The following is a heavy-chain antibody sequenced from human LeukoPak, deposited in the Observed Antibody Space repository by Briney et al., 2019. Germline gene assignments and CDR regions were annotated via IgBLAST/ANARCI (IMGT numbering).Heavy chain of an antibody. CDR1: GGSISSGGYY. D-gene: IGHD3-3*01. V-gene: IGHV4-31*03. CDR3: ARGSGYYLYYFDY. J-gene: IGHJ4*02. CDR2: IYYSGST. Sequence: SQTLSPTCTVSGGSISSGGYYWSWIRQHPGKGLEWIGYIYYSGSTYYNPSLKSRVTISVDTSKNQLSLKLSSVTAADTAVYYCARGSGYYLYYFDYWGQGTLVTVSS.